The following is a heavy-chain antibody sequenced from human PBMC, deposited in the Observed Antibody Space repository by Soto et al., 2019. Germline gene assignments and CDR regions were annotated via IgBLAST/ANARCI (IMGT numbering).Heavy chain of an antibody. V-gene: IGHV4-30-4*01. D-gene: IGHD3-22*01. Sequence: QVQLQESGPGLVKPSQTLSLTCTVSGGSISSGNYYWSWIRQPPGKGLEWIGYIYYSGSTYYNPSXETRVTISIXTXXXQXXLKLSSVTAADTAVYYCARVRDYDSRGYAGPCFDYWGQGTLVTVSS. CDR3: ARVRDYDSRGYAGPCFDY. J-gene: IGHJ4*02. CDR2: IYYSGST. CDR1: GGSISSGNYY.